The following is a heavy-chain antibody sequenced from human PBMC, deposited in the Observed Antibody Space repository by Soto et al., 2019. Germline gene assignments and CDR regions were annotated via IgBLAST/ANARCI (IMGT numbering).Heavy chain of an antibody. CDR1: GYTFTSYG. Sequence: ASVKVSCKASGYTFTSYGISWVLQAPGQGLEWMGWINAGNGNTKYSQKFQGRVTITRDTSASTAYMELSSLRSEDTAVYYCARVLASGSGYFGYFDYWGQGTLVTVSS. V-gene: IGHV1-3*01. D-gene: IGHD3-22*01. CDR2: INAGNGNT. J-gene: IGHJ4*02. CDR3: ARVLASGSGYFGYFDY.